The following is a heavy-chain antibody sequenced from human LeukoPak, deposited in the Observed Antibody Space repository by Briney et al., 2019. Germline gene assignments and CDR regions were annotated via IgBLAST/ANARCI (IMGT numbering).Heavy chain of an antibody. V-gene: IGHV3-74*01. CDR2: INTDDSST. CDR3: AFTKTTYYYYGMDV. Sequence: GGSLRLSCAASGFTFSSYWMDWVRHAPGKGLVWVSRINTDDSSTSYADSVKGRFIISRDNAKNTLYLQMNSLRAEDSAVYYCAFTKTTYYYYGMDVWGQGTTVTVSS. D-gene: IGHD2-8*01. J-gene: IGHJ6*02. CDR1: GFTFSSYW.